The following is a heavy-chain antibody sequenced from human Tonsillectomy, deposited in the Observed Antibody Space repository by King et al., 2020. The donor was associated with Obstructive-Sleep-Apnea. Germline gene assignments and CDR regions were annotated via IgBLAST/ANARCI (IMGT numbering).Heavy chain of an antibody. CDR1: GFTVSSNY. V-gene: IGHV3-66*01. J-gene: IGHJ5*02. CDR3: ARVRDYGDYEALNWFDP. D-gene: IGHD4-17*01. CDR2: IYSGGST. Sequence: VQLVESGGGLVQPGGSLRLSCAASGFTVSSNYMSWVRQAPGKGLEWVSVIYSGGSTYYADSVKGRFTISRDNSKNTLYLQMNSLRAEDTAVYYCARVRDYGDYEALNWFDPWGQGTLVTVSS.